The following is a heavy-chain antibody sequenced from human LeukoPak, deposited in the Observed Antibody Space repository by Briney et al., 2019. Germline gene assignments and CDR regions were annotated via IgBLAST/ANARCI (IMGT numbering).Heavy chain of an antibody. J-gene: IGHJ4*02. CDR1: GGSFSGYY. CDR2: INHSGST. Sequence: PSETLSLTCAVYGGSFSGYYWSWIRQPPGKGLEWIGEINHSGSTNHNPSLKSRVTISVDTSKNQFSLKLSSVTAADTAVYYCAREEASSGTDYWGQGTLVTVSS. CDR3: AREEASSGTDY. V-gene: IGHV4-34*01. D-gene: IGHD6-19*01.